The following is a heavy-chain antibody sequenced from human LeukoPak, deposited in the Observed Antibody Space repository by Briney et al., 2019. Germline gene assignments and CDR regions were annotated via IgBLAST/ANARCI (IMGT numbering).Heavy chain of an antibody. D-gene: IGHD4/OR15-4a*01. Sequence: PSETLSLTCTVSRGSISGYSWSWIRQSPGGGLEWIGYIYYSGDTAYNPSLRSRVTMSVDTSKNQFSLQLRSMTTADTAVYYCVRGPYGASISKWFGPWGQGTQVIVSP. CDR3: VRGPYGASISKWFGP. CDR2: IYYSGDT. CDR1: RGSISGYS. V-gene: IGHV4-59*01. J-gene: IGHJ5*02.